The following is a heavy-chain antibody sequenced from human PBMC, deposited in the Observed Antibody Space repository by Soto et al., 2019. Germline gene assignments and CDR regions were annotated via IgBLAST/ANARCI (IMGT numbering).Heavy chain of an antibody. D-gene: IGHD3-22*01. CDR3: ARQSANYDSSGYPIDY. CDR1: GYSFTSYW. Sequence: PGESLKISCKGSGYSFTSYWIGWVRQMPGKGLEWMGIIYPGDSDTRYSPSFQGQVTISADKSISTAYLQWSSLKASDTAMYYCARQSANYDSSGYPIDYWGQGTLVTVSS. CDR2: IYPGDSDT. J-gene: IGHJ4*02. V-gene: IGHV5-51*01.